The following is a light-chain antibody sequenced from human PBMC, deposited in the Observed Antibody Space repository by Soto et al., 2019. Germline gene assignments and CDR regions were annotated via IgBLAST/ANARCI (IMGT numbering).Light chain of an antibody. V-gene: IGLV7-46*01. CDR2: DTT. CDR1: TGAVTSSHY. Sequence: QAVVTQEPSLTVSPGGTVALTCGSSTGAVTSSHYPYWFQQKPGQAPRPLIYDTTDKHSWTPARFSGSLLGGKGALTLSGAQPEDEADYSCLLSYSGPRGPRVVFGGGTQLTVL. CDR3: LLSYSGPRGPRVV. J-gene: IGLJ2*01.